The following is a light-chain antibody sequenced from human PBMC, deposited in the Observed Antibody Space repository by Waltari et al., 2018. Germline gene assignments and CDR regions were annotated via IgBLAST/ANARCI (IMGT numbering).Light chain of an antibody. CDR1: SSDVGGYNY. V-gene: IGLV2-11*01. CDR2: DVS. J-gene: IGLJ2*01. CDR3: ATWDDSLNGQVV. Sequence: QSALTQPRSVSGSPGQSVTISCTGTSSDVGGYNYVSWYQQHPGKAPKLMIYDVSKRPSGVPDRFSGSKSDTSASLAIGGLQSEDEADYYCATWDDSLNGQVVFGGGTKLTVL.